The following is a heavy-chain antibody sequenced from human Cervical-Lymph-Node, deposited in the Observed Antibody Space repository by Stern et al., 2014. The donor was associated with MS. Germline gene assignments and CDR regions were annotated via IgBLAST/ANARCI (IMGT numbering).Heavy chain of an antibody. D-gene: IGHD2-8*01. CDR2: INSDGTST. CDR1: GFTFSSQW. CDR3: ARSNYGMDV. Sequence: VQLVQSGGGVVQPGGSLRLSCVASGFTFSSQWMHWVPQAPGKGLVGVSRINSDGTSTSYADSVKGRFTISRDNAKKTLYLQMDSLRAEDTAVYYCARSNYGMDVWGQGTTVAVSS. J-gene: IGHJ6*02. V-gene: IGHV3-74*02.